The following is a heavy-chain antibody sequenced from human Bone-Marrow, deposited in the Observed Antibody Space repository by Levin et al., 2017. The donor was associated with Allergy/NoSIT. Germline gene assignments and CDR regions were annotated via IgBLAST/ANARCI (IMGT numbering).Heavy chain of an antibody. Sequence: GGSLRLSCKGSGYSFTSYWISWVRQMPGKGLEWMGRIDPSDSYTNYSPSFQGHVTISADKSISTGYLQWSSLKASDTAMYYCARHVSTMGRGGSMSAFDIWGQGTMVTVS. CDR1: GYSFTSYW. CDR2: IDPSDSYT. J-gene: IGHJ3*02. D-gene: IGHD3-10*01. V-gene: IGHV5-10-1*01. CDR3: ARHVSTMGRGGSMSAFDI.